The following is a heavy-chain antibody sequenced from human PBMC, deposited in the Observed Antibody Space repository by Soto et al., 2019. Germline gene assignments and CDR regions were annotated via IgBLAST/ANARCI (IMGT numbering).Heavy chain of an antibody. Sequence: QVQLQESGPGLVKASQTLTLTCSVSGASVDSGGYYWTWIRQRPGKGLEWIGYIYYRGNTFYNPSLRSRLTMSLDKSKNRFSLPLAAVTAADTAVYSCARDTAMTGAARYDYWGQGTLVTVSS. CDR3: ARDTAMTGAARYDY. CDR1: GASVDSGGYY. J-gene: IGHJ4*02. D-gene: IGHD2-21*02. V-gene: IGHV4-31*03. CDR2: IYYRGNT.